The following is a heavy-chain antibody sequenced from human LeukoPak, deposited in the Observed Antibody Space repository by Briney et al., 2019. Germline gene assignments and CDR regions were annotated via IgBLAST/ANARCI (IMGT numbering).Heavy chain of an antibody. Sequence: GGSLRLSCAASGFIFDDYAMHWVRQAPGKGLEWVSLISWDGGSTYYADSVKGRFTISRDNSKNSLYLQMNSLRAEDTALYYCAKGEKGPDDYYFDYWGQGTLVTVSS. CDR3: AKGEKGPDDYYFDY. J-gene: IGHJ4*02. CDR1: GFIFDDYA. D-gene: IGHD3-3*01. CDR2: ISWDGGST. V-gene: IGHV3-43D*03.